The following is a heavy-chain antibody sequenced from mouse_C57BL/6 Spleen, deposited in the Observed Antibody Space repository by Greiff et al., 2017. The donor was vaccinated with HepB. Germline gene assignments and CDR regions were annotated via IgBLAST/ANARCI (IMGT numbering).Heavy chain of an antibody. D-gene: IGHD1-1*01. Sequence: EVQLVESGAELVRPGASVKLSCTASGFNIKDDYMHWVKQRPEQGLEWIGWIDPENGDTEYASKFQGKATITADTSSNTAYLQLSSLTSEDTAVYYCTVFITTVVATDYFDYWGQGTTLTVSS. J-gene: IGHJ2*01. CDR1: GFNIKDDY. CDR3: TVFITTVVATDYFDY. V-gene: IGHV14-4*01. CDR2: IDPENGDT.